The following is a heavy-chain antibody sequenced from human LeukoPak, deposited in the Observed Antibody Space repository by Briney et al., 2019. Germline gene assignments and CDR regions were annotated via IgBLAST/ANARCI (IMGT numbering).Heavy chain of an antibody. D-gene: IGHD3-22*01. Sequence: GGSLRLSCAASGFTVSSNYMSWVRQAPGKGLEWVSVIYSGGSTYYADSVKGRFTISRDNSKNTLYLQMNSLRAEDTAVYYCARETYLNYYDSSGYFDYWGQGTLVTVSS. J-gene: IGHJ4*02. CDR2: IYSGGST. CDR1: GFTVSSNY. CDR3: ARETYLNYYDSSGYFDY. V-gene: IGHV3-53*01.